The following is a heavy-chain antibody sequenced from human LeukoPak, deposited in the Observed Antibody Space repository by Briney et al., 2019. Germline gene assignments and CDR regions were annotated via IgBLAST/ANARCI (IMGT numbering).Heavy chain of an antibody. CDR3: ARELTYYYDSRALYWFDP. Sequence: IPSETLSLTCTVSGGSISSYYWSWIRQPPGKGLEWIGYIYYSGSTNYNPSLKSRVTISVDTSKNQFSLKLSSVTAADTAVYYCARELTYYYDSRALYWFDPWGQGTLVTVSS. J-gene: IGHJ5*02. V-gene: IGHV4-59*01. CDR2: IYYSGST. CDR1: GGSISSYY. D-gene: IGHD3-22*01.